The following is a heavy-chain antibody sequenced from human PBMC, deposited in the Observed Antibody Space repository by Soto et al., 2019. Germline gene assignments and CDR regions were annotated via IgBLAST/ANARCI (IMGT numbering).Heavy chain of an antibody. J-gene: IGHJ4*02. Sequence: EVQVLESGGGLVQPGGSLRLSCAASGFTFTSHVMSWVRQAPGKGLEWVSSIGGSGGSTYYADSVKGRFTVSRDNSKSTQYRQMNSLRVEDTAVYYCAKGGGDGWGQGTLVTVSS. CDR3: AKGGGDG. CDR2: IGGSGGST. D-gene: IGHD2-21*02. V-gene: IGHV3-23*01. CDR1: GFTFTSHV.